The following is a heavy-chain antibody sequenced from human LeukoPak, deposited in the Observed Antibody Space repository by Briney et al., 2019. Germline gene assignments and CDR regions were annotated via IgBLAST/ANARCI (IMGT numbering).Heavy chain of an antibody. CDR2: ISSDGSST. D-gene: IGHD2-2*01. V-gene: IGHV3-74*01. CDR3: ARARYCSSTSCFDDY. CDR1: GFTFSSYW. Sequence: PGGSLRLSCAASGFTFSSYWMHWVRQAPGKGLVWVSRISSDGSSTNYAGSVKGRFTISRDNAKNTLYLQMNSLRAEDTAVYYCARARYCSSTSCFDDYWGQGSLVTVSS. J-gene: IGHJ4*02.